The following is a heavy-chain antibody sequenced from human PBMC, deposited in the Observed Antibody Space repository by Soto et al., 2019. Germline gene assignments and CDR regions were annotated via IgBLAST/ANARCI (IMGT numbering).Heavy chain of an antibody. D-gene: IGHD3-10*01. CDR2: INSDGSST. V-gene: IGHV3-74*01. Sequence: GGSLRLSCAASGLTFSSYWMHWVRQAPGKGLVWVSRINSDGSSTSYADSVKGRFTISRDNAKNTLYLQMNSLRAEDTAVYYCARALRGVGPCFDYWGQGTLVTVSS. CDR1: GLTFSSYW. J-gene: IGHJ4*02. CDR3: ARALRGVGPCFDY.